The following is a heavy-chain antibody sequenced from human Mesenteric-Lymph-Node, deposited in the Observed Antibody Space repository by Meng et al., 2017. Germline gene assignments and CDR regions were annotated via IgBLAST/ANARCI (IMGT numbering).Heavy chain of an antibody. D-gene: IGHD2/OR15-2a*01. CDR1: GFTFSRHA. V-gene: IGHV3-23*01. CDR2: ISGSGGAT. Sequence: GESLKISCEASGFTFSRHAMTWVRQIPGKGLEWVSGISGSGGATYYAGAVKGRFTISRDHFKKTLYLQMNSLRVEDTAVYFCAGGRSEYFYGSGDNWFDPWGQGTLVTVSS. CDR3: AGGRSEYFYGSGDNWFDP. J-gene: IGHJ5*02.